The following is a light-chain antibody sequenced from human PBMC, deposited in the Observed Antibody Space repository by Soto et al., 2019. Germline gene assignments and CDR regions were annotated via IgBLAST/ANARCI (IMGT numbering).Light chain of an antibody. CDR3: AAWDDSLGGSWV. V-gene: IGLV1-47*02. J-gene: IGLJ3*02. Sequence: QSVLTQPPSASGTPGQRLVISCSGRSSNIGSNYVYWYQQLPGTAPKLLIYANDQRPSEVPDRFSGSKSGTSASLAISGLWSEDDAAYYCAAWDDSLGGSWVFGGGTKLTVL. CDR2: AND. CDR1: SSNIGSNY.